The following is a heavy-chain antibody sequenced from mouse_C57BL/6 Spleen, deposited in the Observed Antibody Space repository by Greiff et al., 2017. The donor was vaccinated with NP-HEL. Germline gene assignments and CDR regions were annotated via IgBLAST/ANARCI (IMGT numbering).Heavy chain of an antibody. V-gene: IGHV14-4*01. CDR2: IDPENGDT. D-gene: IGHD1-1*01. Sequence: EVQLQQSGAELVRPGASVKLSCTASGFNFTDDYMHWVKQRPEQGLEWIGWIDPENGDTEYASKFQGKATITADTSSNTAYLQLSSLTSEDTAVDYCTTGGSSPWFAYWGQGTLVTVSA. CDR3: TTGGSSPWFAY. CDR1: GFNFTDDY. J-gene: IGHJ3*01.